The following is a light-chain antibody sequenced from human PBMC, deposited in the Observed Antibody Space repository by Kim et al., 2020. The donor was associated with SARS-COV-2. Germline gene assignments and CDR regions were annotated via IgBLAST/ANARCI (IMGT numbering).Light chain of an antibody. CDR2: AAS. CDR1: ESVYLY. V-gene: IGKV1-39*01. J-gene: IGKJ2*01. CDR3: QQTYTPPYT. Sequence: SASMGDRVTITCRASESVYLYLNWYQQKIGKAPKLLISAASALPTGAPSRFSGSGSGTDFTLMIAGLQPEDFATYFCQQTYTPPYTFGQGTKLEI.